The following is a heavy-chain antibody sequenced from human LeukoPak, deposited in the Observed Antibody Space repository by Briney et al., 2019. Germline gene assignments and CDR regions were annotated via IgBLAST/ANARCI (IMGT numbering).Heavy chain of an antibody. V-gene: IGHV3-7*01. Sequence: PGGSLRLSCSASGFTFSNFWMTWVRQAPRKGLECLANISPDGREKYYMDSVKGRFTISRDNTKNSLYLQMSSLRAEDTALYYCARDLNWDSHWVQGTLVTVSS. CDR1: GFTFSNFW. J-gene: IGHJ4*02. CDR2: ISPDGREK. CDR3: ARDLNWDSH. D-gene: IGHD1-26*01.